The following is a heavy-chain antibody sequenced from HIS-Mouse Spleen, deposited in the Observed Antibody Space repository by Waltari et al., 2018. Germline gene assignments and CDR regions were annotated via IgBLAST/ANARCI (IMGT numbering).Heavy chain of an antibody. CDR3: ARGLGIAAAGTNDY. CDR1: GYTSPGYY. CDR2: LNPNSGGT. Sequence: QVQLVQSGAEVKKPGASVKASCKAFGYTSPGYYIPCVRQAPGQGLEWMGWLNPNSGGTNNAQKFQGRVTMTRDTSISTAYMELSRLRSDDTAVYYCARGLGIAAAGTNDYWGQGTLVTVSS. J-gene: IGHJ4*02. V-gene: IGHV1-2*02. D-gene: IGHD6-13*01.